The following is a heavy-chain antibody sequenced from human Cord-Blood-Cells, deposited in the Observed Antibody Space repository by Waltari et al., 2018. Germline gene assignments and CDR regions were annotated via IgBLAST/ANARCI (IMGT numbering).Heavy chain of an antibody. CDR2: INHSGST. D-gene: IGHD3-3*01. Sequence: QVQLQQWGAGLLKPSETLSLTCAVYGGSFSGYYWSWIRQPPGKGLEWIGEINHSGSTNDNPSLKSRVTISVDTSKNQFSLKLSSVTAADTAVYYCARGLAYYDFWSGYYYFDYWGQGTLVTVSS. CDR1: GGSFSGYY. CDR3: ARGLAYYDFWSGYYYFDY. J-gene: IGHJ4*02. V-gene: IGHV4-34*01.